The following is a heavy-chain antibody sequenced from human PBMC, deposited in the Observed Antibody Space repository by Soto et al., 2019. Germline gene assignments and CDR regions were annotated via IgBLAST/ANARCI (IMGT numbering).Heavy chain of an antibody. D-gene: IGHD5-18*01. CDR1: GYTFGSYA. V-gene: IGHV3-23*01. J-gene: IGHJ6*02. CDR3: AKDGGYSYGYSPRYYYGMDV. Sequence: EVQLLESGGGWVQPGGTLRLSCAASGYTFGSYAMSWVRQAPGKGLEWVSAISGSGGSTYYADSVKGRFTISRDNSKNTLYLQMNSLTAEDTAVYYCAKDGGYSYGYSPRYYYGMDVWGQGTTVTVSS. CDR2: ISGSGGST.